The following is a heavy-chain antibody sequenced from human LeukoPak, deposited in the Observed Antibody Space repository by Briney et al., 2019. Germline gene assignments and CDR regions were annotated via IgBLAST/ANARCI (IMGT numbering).Heavy chain of an antibody. CDR1: GFTFSSYA. CDR3: AKEGYSSGWYDY. V-gene: IGHV3-23*01. Sequence: QTGGSLRLSCAASGFTFSSYAMSWVRQAPGKGLEWVSTISGSGGSTYYADSVKGRFTISRDNSKNTLYLQMNSLRAEDTAVYYCAKEGYSSGWYDYWGQGTLVTVSS. CDR2: ISGSGGST. D-gene: IGHD6-19*01. J-gene: IGHJ4*02.